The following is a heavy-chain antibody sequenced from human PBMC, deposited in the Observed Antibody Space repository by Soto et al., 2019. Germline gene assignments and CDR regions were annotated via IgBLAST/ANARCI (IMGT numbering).Heavy chain of an antibody. CDR1: GYTFTSYA. Sequence: ASVKVSCKASGYTFTSYAMHWVRQAPGQRLEWMGWINAGNGNTKCSQKFQGRVTITRDTSTSTAYMELRSLRSDDTAVYYCARSDILTGPDFDYWGQGTLVTVSS. CDR3: ARSDILTGPDFDY. V-gene: IGHV1-3*01. J-gene: IGHJ4*02. CDR2: INAGNGNT. D-gene: IGHD3-9*01.